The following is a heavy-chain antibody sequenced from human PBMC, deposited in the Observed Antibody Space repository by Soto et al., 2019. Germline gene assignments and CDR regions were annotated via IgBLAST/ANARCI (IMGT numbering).Heavy chain of an antibody. CDR3: ARDRHSSSSSGGFDY. CDR1: GFTFISYT. CDR2: ISYDGSNK. V-gene: IGHV3-30-3*01. J-gene: IGHJ4*02. Sequence: WGSLRLSCAASGFTFISYTIRCFGQSPGKWLEWVAVISYDGSNKYYADSVKGRFTISRDNSKNTLYLQMNSLRAEDTAVYYCARDRHSSSSSGGFDYWGQGTLVTVSS. D-gene: IGHD6-6*01.